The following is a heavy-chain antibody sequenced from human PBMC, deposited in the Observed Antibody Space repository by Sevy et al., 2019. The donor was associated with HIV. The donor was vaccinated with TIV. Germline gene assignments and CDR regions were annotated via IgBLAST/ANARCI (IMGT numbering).Heavy chain of an antibody. CDR3: ATRDGAFDI. V-gene: IGHV3-23*01. CDR1: GFTFSSYD. J-gene: IGHJ3*02. Sequence: GGSLRLSCAASGFTFSSYDMSWVRQAPGKGLEWVSVISGSGVSTYYADSVKGRFTISRDNSKNTLYLQLNSLRAEDTAVYYCATRDGAFDIWGQGTMVTVSS. CDR2: ISGSGVST.